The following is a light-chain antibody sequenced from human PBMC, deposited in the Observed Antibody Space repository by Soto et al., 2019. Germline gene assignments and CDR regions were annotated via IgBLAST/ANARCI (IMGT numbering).Light chain of an antibody. Sequence: DIHMTQSPSTLSASVGDRVTITCRASQSISICLAWYQQKPGKAPTLLIYKTSSLESGVPSRFSSSGSGTEFTLTISSLQPDDFATYYCQHYNDYSWTFGQGTKVEIK. V-gene: IGKV1-5*03. J-gene: IGKJ1*01. CDR2: KTS. CDR1: QSISIC. CDR3: QHYNDYSWT.